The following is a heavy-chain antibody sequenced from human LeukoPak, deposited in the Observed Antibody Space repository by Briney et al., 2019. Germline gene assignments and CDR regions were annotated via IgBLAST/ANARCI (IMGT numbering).Heavy chain of an antibody. CDR3: ARCPGSWLGYDAFDI. V-gene: IGHV4-34*01. Sequence: SETLSLTCAVYGGSFSGCYWSWIRQPPGKGLEWIGEINHSGSTNYNPSLKSRVTISVDTSKNQFSLKLSSVTAADTAVYYCARCPGSWLGYDAFDIWGQGTMVTVSS. J-gene: IGHJ3*02. D-gene: IGHD6-13*01. CDR1: GGSFSGCY. CDR2: INHSGST.